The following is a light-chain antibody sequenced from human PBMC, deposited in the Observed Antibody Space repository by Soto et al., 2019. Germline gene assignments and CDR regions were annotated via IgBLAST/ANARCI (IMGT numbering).Light chain of an antibody. CDR3: QQRSNWPPRVT. V-gene: IGKV3D-20*02. CDR1: QSVSSSY. CDR2: DAS. Sequence: IGLTQSPCTLSLSPGERATLSCRASQSVSSSYLAWYQQKPGQAPRLLIYDASNRATGIPARFSGSGSGTDFTLTISSLEPEDFAVYYCQQRSNWPPRVTFGQGTRLEIK. J-gene: IGKJ5*01.